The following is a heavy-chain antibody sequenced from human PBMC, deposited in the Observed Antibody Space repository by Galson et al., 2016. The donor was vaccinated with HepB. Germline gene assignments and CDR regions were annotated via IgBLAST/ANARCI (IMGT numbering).Heavy chain of an antibody. V-gene: IGHV1-24*01. CDR3: AKVPKSDYGDYDGDAFDI. CDR1: GYTLTELS. Sequence: SVKVSCKVSGYTLTELSMQWVRQAPGKGLEWMGGFDPEDVETIYAQKFQGRVTMTEDTSTDTAYMDLSSLRSEDTAVYYCAKVPKSDYGDYDGDAFDIWGQGTMVTVSS. CDR2: FDPEDVET. D-gene: IGHD4-17*01. J-gene: IGHJ3*02.